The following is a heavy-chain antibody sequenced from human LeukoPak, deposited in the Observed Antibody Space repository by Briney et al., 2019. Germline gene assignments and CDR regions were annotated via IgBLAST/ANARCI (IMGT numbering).Heavy chain of an antibody. CDR1: GYSFTSYW. CDR3: ARLLQPLYSSGWYGNPDY. CDR2: IYPGDSDT. J-gene: IGHJ4*02. V-gene: IGHV5-51*01. D-gene: IGHD6-19*01. Sequence: GESLKISCKGSGYSFTSYWIGWVRQMPGKGLEWMGIIYPGDSDTRYSPSFQGQVTISADKSISTAYLQWSSLKASDTAMYYCARLLQPLYSSGWYGNPDYWGQGTLVTVSS.